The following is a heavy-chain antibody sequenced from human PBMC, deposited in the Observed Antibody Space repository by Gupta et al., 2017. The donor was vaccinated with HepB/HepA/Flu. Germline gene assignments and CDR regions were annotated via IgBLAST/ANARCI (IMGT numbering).Heavy chain of an antibody. CDR1: TFIFNKYA. V-gene: IGHV3-23*01. J-gene: IGHJ4*02. CDR3: TTNTSAYAAFDY. Sequence: EVHLLASGGGFIQPGGSLRLSCVASTFIFNKYAINWVRQAPGKGLEWVSGMSGRGTNTYYADSVKGRFTFSRDDSKNTLFLQMSSLRVEDTATYYCTTNTSAYAAFDYWGQGTVVTVSS. D-gene: IGHD6-19*01. CDR2: MSGRGTNT.